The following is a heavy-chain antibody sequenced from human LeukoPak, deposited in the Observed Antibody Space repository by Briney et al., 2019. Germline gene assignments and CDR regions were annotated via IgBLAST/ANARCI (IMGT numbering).Heavy chain of an antibody. Sequence: SETLSLTCAVYGGSFSGYYWSWIHQPPGKGLEWIGEINHSGSTNYNPSLKSRVTLSVDTSKNQFSLKLSSVTAANTAVYYCARGLSHGSGSYYNVKYYYYMDVWGKGTTVTVSS. D-gene: IGHD3-10*01. V-gene: IGHV4-34*01. CDR1: GGSFSGYY. CDR3: ARGLSHGSGSYYNVKYYYYMDV. CDR2: INHSGST. J-gene: IGHJ6*03.